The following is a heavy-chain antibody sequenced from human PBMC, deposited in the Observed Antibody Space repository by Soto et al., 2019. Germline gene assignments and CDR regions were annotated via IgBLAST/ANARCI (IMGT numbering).Heavy chain of an antibody. Sequence: ETLSLTCAVSGYSISSGYYWGWIRQPPGKGLEWIGNIHHSGTTYYNPSLKSRVTISIDRSKNQFSLKLSSVTAADTAVYYCARAGDTMVRGVIIMNYYGMDVWGQGTTVTVSS. CDR2: IHHSGTT. D-gene: IGHD3-10*01. CDR1: GYSISSGYY. V-gene: IGHV4-38-2*01. J-gene: IGHJ6*02. CDR3: ARAGDTMVRGVIIMNYYGMDV.